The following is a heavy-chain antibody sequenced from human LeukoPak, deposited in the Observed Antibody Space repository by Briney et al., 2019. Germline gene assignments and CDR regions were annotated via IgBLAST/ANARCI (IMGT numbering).Heavy chain of an antibody. CDR3: ARDSVCSGGSCHEVDV. J-gene: IGHJ6*04. CDR2: IYTSGST. Sequence: SETLSLTCTVPGGSISSYYWSWIRQPAGKGLEWIGRIYTSGSTNYNPSLKSRVTMSVDTSKNQFSLTLTSVTAADTAVYYCARDSVCSGGSCHEVDVWGKGTTVTVSS. V-gene: IGHV4-4*07. D-gene: IGHD2-15*01. CDR1: GGSISSYY.